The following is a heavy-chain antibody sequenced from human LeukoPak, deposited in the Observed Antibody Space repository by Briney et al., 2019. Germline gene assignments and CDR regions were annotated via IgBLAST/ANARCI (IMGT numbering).Heavy chain of an antibody. D-gene: IGHD3-3*01. V-gene: IGHV1-2*02. Sequence: SVKVSCKTSGYTFTAAFLHWVRQAPGHGLEWIGWFATNDGRTKYAERFQGRVSMTRDTYTTTAYMELSSLTSDDTAVYYCARDGVFGTDFDAFDLWGQGTPVTVS. CDR2: FATNDGRT. CDR1: GYTFTAAF. J-gene: IGHJ3*01. CDR3: ARDGVFGTDFDAFDL.